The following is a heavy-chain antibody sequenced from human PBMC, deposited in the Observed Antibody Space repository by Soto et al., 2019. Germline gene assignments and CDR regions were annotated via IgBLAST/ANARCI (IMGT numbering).Heavy chain of an antibody. Sequence: QVQLVQSGAEVKKPGSSVKVSCKASGGTFSSYAISWVRQAPEQGLEWMGGIIPIFGTANYAQKFQGRVTITADESTSTAYMELSSLRSEDTAVYYCAREKGYGSGSYYNDWFDPWGQGTLVTVSS. V-gene: IGHV1-69*01. CDR2: IIPIFGTA. D-gene: IGHD3-10*01. CDR1: GGTFSSYA. CDR3: AREKGYGSGSYYNDWFDP. J-gene: IGHJ5*02.